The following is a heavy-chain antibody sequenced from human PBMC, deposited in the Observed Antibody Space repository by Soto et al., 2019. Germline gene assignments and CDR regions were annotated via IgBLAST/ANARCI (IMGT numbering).Heavy chain of an antibody. CDR2: IYYTETT. J-gene: IGHJ5*02. CDR1: GVSVTNGDYY. Sequence: NPSETLSLTCAVSGVSVTNGDYYWSWMRQSPGQGLEWIGNIYYTETTTYNPSLNSRLSISIDTSRNQFSLQLTSVTAADTAIYYCARQRRGGYWFAPWGQGTLVTVSS. CDR3: ARQRRGGYWFAP. V-gene: IGHV4-30-4*01.